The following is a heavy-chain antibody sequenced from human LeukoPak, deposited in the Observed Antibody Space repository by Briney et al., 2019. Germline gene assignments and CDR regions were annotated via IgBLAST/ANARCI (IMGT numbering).Heavy chain of an antibody. CDR2: ISGSGGST. V-gene: IGHV3-23*01. Sequence: GGSLRLSCAVSGFTFSYYAVTWLRQAPGKGLEWVSVISGSGGSTHYADSVKGRFTISRDNSKNTLYLQMNSLRAEDTAVYYDAKDHYYASGSPTRHYYGMDVWGQGTTVTVSS. CDR3: AKDHYYASGSPTRHYYGMDV. J-gene: IGHJ6*02. D-gene: IGHD3-10*01. CDR1: GFTFSYYA.